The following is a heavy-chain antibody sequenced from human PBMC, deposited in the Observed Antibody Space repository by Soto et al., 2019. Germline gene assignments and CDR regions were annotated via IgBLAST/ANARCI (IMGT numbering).Heavy chain of an antibody. CDR3: ASSLPGTYGAFDL. CDR2: ISGDGSST. V-gene: IGHV3-74*02. Sequence: EVQLVESGGGLIQPGGSLRLSCAASGFSVSVYYTTWVRQAPGKGLEWVSRISGDGSSTNYADSVKGRFTISRDNAKNTVYLQIDSLRAEDTAVYYCASSLPGTYGAFDLWGQGTMVTVSS. D-gene: IGHD1-7*01. CDR1: GFSVSVYY. J-gene: IGHJ3*01.